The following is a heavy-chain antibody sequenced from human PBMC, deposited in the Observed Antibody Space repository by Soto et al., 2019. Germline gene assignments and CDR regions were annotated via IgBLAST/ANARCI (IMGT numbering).Heavy chain of an antibody. CDR3: ARGFYYDRDLDDASDI. CDR2: IWYDGSNK. V-gene: IGHV3-33*01. CDR1: GFTFSSYG. J-gene: IGHJ3*02. D-gene: IGHD3-22*01. Sequence: GGSLRLSCAASGFTFSSYGMHWVRQAPGKGLEWVAVIWYDGSNKYYADSVKGRFTISRDNSKNTLYLQMNSLRAEDTAVYYCARGFYYDRDLDDASDIWGQGTMVTV.